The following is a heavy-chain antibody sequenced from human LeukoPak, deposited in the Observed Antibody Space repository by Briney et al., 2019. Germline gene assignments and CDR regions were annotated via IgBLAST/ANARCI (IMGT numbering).Heavy chain of an antibody. V-gene: IGHV1-46*01. J-gene: IGHJ4*02. D-gene: IGHD3-22*01. CDR2: INPSGGST. CDR3: ARDPSLNLDSSGYLDY. CDR1: GYTFTSYY. Sequence: ASVKVSCKASGYTFTSYYMHWVRQAPGQGLEWMGIINPSGGSTSYAQKFQGRVTMTRDTSTSTVYMGLSSLRSEDTAVYYCARDPSLNLDSSGYLDYWGQGTLVTVSS.